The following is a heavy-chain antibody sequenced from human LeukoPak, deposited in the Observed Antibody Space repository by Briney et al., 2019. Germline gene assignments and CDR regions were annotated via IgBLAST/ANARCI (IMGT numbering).Heavy chain of an antibody. V-gene: IGHV5-51*01. CDR1: GYSFTSYW. D-gene: IGHD5-18*01. CDR3: ARHWSSYGDYYYYYMDV. J-gene: IGHJ6*03. CDR2: IYPGDSDT. Sequence: GESLKISCKGSGYSFTSYWIGWVRQMPGKGLEWMGIIYPGDSDTRYSPSFQGQVTISADKSISPAYLQWSSLKASDTAMYYCARHWSSYGDYYYYYMDVWGKGTTVTVSS.